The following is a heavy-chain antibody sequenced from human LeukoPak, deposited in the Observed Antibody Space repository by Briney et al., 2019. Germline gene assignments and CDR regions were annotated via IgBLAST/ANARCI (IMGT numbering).Heavy chain of an antibody. V-gene: IGHV3-30*02. CDR3: AKWADMTTNWFDP. D-gene: IGHD4-11*01. Sequence: GGSLRLSCAASGFTFTSYGMHWVRQAPGKGLEWVAFIRYDGRNKYYVDSVKGRFTIPRDNSKNTLYLQMNSLRAEDTAVYYCAKWADMTTNWFDPWGQGTLVTVSS. CDR2: IRYDGRNK. J-gene: IGHJ5*02. CDR1: GFTFTSYG.